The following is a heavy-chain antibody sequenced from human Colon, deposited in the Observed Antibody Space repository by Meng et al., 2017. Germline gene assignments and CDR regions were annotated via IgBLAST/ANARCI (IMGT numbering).Heavy chain of an antibody. CDR2: VHYTGSI. CDR1: GDSISSRTYH. V-gene: IGHV4-39*07. D-gene: IGHD3-16*02. CDR3: ATTSDYVWGSYRFPFDP. Sequence: SETLSLTCSVSGDSISSRTYHWGWIRQPPGKGLEWVGTVHYTGSIYYNPSLKSRVTISVDTSKKQFSLKLRSVTAADTAVYYCATTSDYVWGSYRFPFDPWGPGTLVTVSS. J-gene: IGHJ5*02.